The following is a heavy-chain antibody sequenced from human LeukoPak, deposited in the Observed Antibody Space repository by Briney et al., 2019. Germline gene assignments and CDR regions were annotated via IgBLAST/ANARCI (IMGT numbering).Heavy chain of an antibody. CDR1: GGSISSSNW. V-gene: IGHV4-4*02. J-gene: IGHJ3*02. CDR2: IYHSGIA. D-gene: IGHD4-11*01. Sequence: PSETLSLTCAVSGGSISSSNWWSWVRQPPGKGLEWIGEIYHSGIANYIPSLKSRVTISIDKSKNQFSLLLSSVTAADTAVYYRARPTGRGDYPTDAFDIWGQGTMVTVSS. CDR3: ARPTGRGDYPTDAFDI.